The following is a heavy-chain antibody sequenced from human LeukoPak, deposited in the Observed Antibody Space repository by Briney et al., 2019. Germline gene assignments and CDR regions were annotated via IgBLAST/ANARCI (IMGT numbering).Heavy chain of an antibody. Sequence: GGTVPLSCAGCSFAFRAYWVLWQRPAPGKGLEWVSRFNSDGSSKNYADSVKGRFSVSMDNVKNALYLQMTGLAAEDTAVYYCARILTDFDYWGQGTLVTVSS. CDR2: FNSDGSSK. V-gene: IGHV3-74*01. CDR1: SFAFRAYW. J-gene: IGHJ4*02. CDR3: ARILTDFDY.